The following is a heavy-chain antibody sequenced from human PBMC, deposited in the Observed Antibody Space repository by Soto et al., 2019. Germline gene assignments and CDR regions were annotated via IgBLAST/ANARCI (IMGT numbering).Heavy chain of an antibody. V-gene: IGHV4-31*03. D-gene: IGHD3-3*02. CDR1: GGSINTGGYF. Sequence: PSETLSLTCTVSGGSINTGGYFWTWIRQHPGKGLEWIGYIASSGSTYYNPSLKSRVTISVDTSKNQFSLRLSSVTAADTGVYYCVRYDRINMKPYSPEGFHIWGQGTMVTVSS. J-gene: IGHJ3*02. CDR3: VRYDRINMKPYSPEGFHI. CDR2: IASSGST.